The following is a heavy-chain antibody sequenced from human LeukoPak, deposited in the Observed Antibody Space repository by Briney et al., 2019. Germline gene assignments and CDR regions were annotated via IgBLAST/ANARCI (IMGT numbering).Heavy chain of an antibody. CDR3: AKDPKGGEFDP. Sequence: PGGSLRLSCAASGFTFSSYGMHWVRQAPGKGLEWVAVISYDGSNKYYADSVKGRFTISRDNSKNTLYLQMNSLRAEDTAVYYCAKDPKGGEFDPWGQGTLVTVSS. CDR1: GFTFSSYG. CDR2: ISYDGSNK. D-gene: IGHD7-27*01. V-gene: IGHV3-30*18. J-gene: IGHJ5*02.